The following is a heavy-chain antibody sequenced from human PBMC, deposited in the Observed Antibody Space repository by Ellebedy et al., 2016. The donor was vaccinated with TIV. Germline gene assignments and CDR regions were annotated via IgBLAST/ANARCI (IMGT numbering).Heavy chain of an antibody. J-gene: IGHJ4*02. CDR2: FYSSGSG. CDR3: ARSGGWYTPYDY. CDR1: AASISGYY. V-gene: IGHV4-59*01. Sequence: MPSETLSLTCTVSAASISGYYLSWIRQPPGKGLEWIGYFYSSGSGEYNPSLKSRVTMSVDTSRGQFSLMLTSVTAADTAVYSCARSGGWYTPYDYWGQGTLVTVSS. D-gene: IGHD6-19*01.